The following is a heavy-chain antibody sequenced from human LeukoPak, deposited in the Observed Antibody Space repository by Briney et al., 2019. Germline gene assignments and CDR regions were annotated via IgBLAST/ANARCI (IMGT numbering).Heavy chain of an antibody. CDR3: ARESRRESVVDY. D-gene: IGHD4-23*01. CDR2: ISSSSSYI. CDR1: GFTFSSYS. Sequence: GGSLRLSCAASGFTFSSYSMNWVRQAPGKGLEWVSSISSSSSYIYYADSVKGRFTISRDNAKNSLYLQMNSLRAEDTAVYYCARESRRESVVDYWGQGILVTVSS. J-gene: IGHJ4*02. V-gene: IGHV3-21*01.